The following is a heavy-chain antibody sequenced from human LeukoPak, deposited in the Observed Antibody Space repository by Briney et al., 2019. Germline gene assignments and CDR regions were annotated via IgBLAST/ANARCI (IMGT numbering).Heavy chain of an antibody. J-gene: IGHJ1*01. V-gene: IGHV3-23*01. CDR1: GFTFSSYA. Sequence: PGGSLRLSCAASGFTFSSYAMSWVRQALGKGLEWVSSISSSSVSTYYADSVKGRFTTSRDNSKNTLYLQVNSLRAEDMAVYYCAKLGSSGYFQHWGQGTLVTVSS. CDR2: ISSSSVST. CDR3: AKLGSSGYFQH. D-gene: IGHD3-22*01.